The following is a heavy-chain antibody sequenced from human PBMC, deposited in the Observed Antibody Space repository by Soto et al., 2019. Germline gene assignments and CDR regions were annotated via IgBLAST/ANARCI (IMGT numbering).Heavy chain of an antibody. V-gene: IGHV3-30-3*01. CDR2: ITYDGSNQ. CDR3: ARAPSGSYPEFDY. Sequence: GGSLRLSCAASGFIFSSYTMHWVRQAPGKGLEWVGVITYDGSNQYYADSVKGRFTISRDNSRNILFLQMNSLRPDDTAVYYCARAPSGSYPEFDYWGQGTLVTVSS. D-gene: IGHD1-26*01. J-gene: IGHJ4*02. CDR1: GFIFSSYT.